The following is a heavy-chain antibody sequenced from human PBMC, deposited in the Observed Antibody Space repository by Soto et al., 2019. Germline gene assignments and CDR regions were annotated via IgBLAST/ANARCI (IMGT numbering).Heavy chain of an antibody. CDR2: ISSSSSYI. D-gene: IGHD2-15*01. CDR3: VRTSLVVAVATREDF. Sequence: NPGGSLRLSCAASGFTFSSYSMNWVRQAPGKGLEWVSCISSSSSYIYYADSVKGRFTISRDNAKNTVYLHMNSLTAEDTAVYYCVRTSLVVAVATREDFWGQGTLVTVSS. CDR1: GFTFSSYS. J-gene: IGHJ4*02. V-gene: IGHV3-21*01.